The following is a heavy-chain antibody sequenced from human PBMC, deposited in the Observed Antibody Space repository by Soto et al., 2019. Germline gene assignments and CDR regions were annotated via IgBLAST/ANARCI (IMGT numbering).Heavy chain of an antibody. V-gene: IGHV3-23*01. D-gene: IGHD1-26*01. CDR3: VKERGGSFGYGMDV. CDR2: ITAGGRST. J-gene: IGHJ6*01. CDR1: GFDFSTYA. Sequence: EVQLLESGGGLVQPGGSLRLSCAASGFDFSTYAMSWVRQAPGKGLEWVSTITAGGRSTDYADSLKGRFTTSRDNSKNTLYVQMNSLRAEDTAVYYCVKERGGSFGYGMDVW.